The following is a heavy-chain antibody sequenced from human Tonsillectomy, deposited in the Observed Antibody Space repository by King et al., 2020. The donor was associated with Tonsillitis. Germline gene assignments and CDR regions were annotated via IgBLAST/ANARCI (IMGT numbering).Heavy chain of an antibody. J-gene: IGHJ3*02. CDR1: GFTFSNAW. CDR2: IKSKTDGGTT. D-gene: IGHD3-22*01. V-gene: IGHV3-15*07. CDR3: RFSSCSRGHAFDI. Sequence: VQLVESGGGLVKPGGSLRLSCAASGFTFSNAWMNWVRQAPGKGLEWVGRIKSKTDGGTTDYAAPVKGRLTISRDDSKNTLYLQMNSLKTEDTAVYYCRFSSCSRGHAFDIWGQGTMVTVSS.